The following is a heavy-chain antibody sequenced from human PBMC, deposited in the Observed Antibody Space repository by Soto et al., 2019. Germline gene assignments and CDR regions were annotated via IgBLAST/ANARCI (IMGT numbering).Heavy chain of an antibody. CDR1: GFTFSTYA. CDR2: ISGSGGNI. Sequence: GSLRLSCGGSGFTFSTYAMSCVRQAPGKGLEWVSAISGSGGNIYYADSVKGRFTISRDNAKNSLYLQMNSLRAEDTAVYYCARELDGIDVWGQGTTVTVSS. V-gene: IGHV3-23*01. CDR3: ARELDGIDV. J-gene: IGHJ6*02.